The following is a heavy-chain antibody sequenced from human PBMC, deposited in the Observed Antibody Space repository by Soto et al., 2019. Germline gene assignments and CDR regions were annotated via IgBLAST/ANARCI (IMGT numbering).Heavy chain of an antibody. Sequence: QVQLQESGPGLVKPSQTLSLTCTVSGDSVSGGDSYWSWIRQPPGKVLEWIGYTSFSGYTSYTPSLKSRVTISVDMCKSQFSLRLTSVTAADTAIYYCVRGGNPYHYATSGPGTFDKWGQGTLVSVSS. V-gene: IGHV4-30-4*01. CDR3: VRGGNPYHYATSGPGTFDK. CDR2: TSFSGYT. J-gene: IGHJ4*02. CDR1: GDSVSGGDSY. D-gene: IGHD3-22*01.